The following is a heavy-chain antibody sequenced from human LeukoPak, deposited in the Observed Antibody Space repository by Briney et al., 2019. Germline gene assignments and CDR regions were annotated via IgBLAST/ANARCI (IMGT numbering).Heavy chain of an antibody. V-gene: IGHV1-24*01. CDR3: ATVNQWSPQQQLVKEIDY. CDR1: GYTFTSYY. CDR2: FDPEDGET. J-gene: IGHJ4*02. Sequence: ASVKVSCKASGYTFTSYYMHWVRQAPGKGLEWMGGFDPEDGETIYAQKFQGRVTMTEDTSTDTAYMELSSLRSEDTAVYYCATVNQWSPQQQLVKEIDYWGQGTLVTVSS. D-gene: IGHD6-13*01.